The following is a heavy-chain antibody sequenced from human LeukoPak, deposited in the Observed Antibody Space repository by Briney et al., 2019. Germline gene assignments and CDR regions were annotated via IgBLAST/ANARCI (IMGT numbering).Heavy chain of an antibody. Sequence: GASVKVSCKASGGTFSSYAISWVRQAPGQGLEWMGGIIPIFGTANYAQKFQGRVTITTDESTSTAYMELSSPRSEDTAVYYCARVYCSSTSCYEVDYWGQGTLVTVSS. D-gene: IGHD2-2*01. CDR1: GGTFSSYA. CDR3: ARVYCSSTSCYEVDY. J-gene: IGHJ4*02. CDR2: IIPIFGTA. V-gene: IGHV1-69*05.